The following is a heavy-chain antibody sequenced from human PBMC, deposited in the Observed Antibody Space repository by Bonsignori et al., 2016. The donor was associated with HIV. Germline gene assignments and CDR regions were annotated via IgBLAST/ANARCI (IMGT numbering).Heavy chain of an antibody. D-gene: IGHD4-17*01. CDR2: ISSSGTTI. V-gene: IGHV3-48*03. J-gene: IGHJ4*02. CDR3: ARLPQFTVTTSRG. Sequence: WIRQPPGKGLEWVSSISSSGTTIYYADSVKGRFTISRDNAKNSLYLQMNSLRAEDTAVYYCARLPQFTVTTSRGWGQGTLVTVSS.